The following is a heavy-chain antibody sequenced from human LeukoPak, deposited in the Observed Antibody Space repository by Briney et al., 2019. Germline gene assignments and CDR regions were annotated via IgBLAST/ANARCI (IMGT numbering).Heavy chain of an antibody. CDR3: ARLRWLQLGYFDY. D-gene: IGHD5-24*01. CDR1: GGSISSSSYY. Sequence: KPSETLSLTCTVSGGSISSSSYYWGWIRQPPGKGLEWIGSIYYSGSTYYNPSLKSRVTISVDTSKNQVSLKLTSVTAADTAVYYCARLRWLQLGYFDYWGQGTLVTVSS. CDR2: IYYSGST. V-gene: IGHV4-39*01. J-gene: IGHJ4*02.